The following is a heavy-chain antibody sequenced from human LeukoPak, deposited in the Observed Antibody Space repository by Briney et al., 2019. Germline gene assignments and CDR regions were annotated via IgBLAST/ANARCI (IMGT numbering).Heavy chain of an antibody. J-gene: IGHJ4*02. CDR2: MNPNSGNT. D-gene: IGHD1-26*01. Sequence: ASVKVSCKASGYILTNYAMNWVRQAPGQGLEWMGWMNPNSGNTGYAQKFQGRVTITRNTSISTAYMELSSLRSEDTAVYYCAKDPVPKVGATTYDYWGQGTLVTVSS. CDR1: GYILTNYA. V-gene: IGHV1-8*03. CDR3: AKDPVPKVGATTYDY.